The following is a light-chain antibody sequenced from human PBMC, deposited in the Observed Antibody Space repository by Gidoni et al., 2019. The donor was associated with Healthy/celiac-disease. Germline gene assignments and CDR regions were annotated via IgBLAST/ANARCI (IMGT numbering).Light chain of an antibody. J-gene: IGKJ4*01. CDR3: QQSYSTPPVT. Sequence: DIQMTQSPSSLSASVGDRVTITCRASQSINSYLNWYQQKPGKAPKLLIYAASSLQSGVPSRFSGSGSWTDFTLTIISLQPEDFATYYCQQSYSTPPVTFXXXTKVEIK. CDR1: QSINSY. CDR2: AAS. V-gene: IGKV1-39*01.